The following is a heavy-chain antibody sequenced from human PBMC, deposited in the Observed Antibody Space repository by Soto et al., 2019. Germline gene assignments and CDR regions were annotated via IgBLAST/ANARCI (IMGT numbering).Heavy chain of an antibody. V-gene: IGHV3-30*18. CDR2: ISYDGSNK. CDR3: ANWAYCDYGSYYDSSGYSLDY. CDR1: GYTFSTYG. J-gene: IGHJ4*02. D-gene: IGHD3-22*01. Sequence: GESLRLSCAASGYTFSTYGMHWVRQAPGKGLEWVAVISYDGSNKYYADSVKGRFTISRDNSKNTLYLQMNSLRAEDRAVYSWANWAYCDYGSYYDSSGYSLDYWGQGTLVTVSS.